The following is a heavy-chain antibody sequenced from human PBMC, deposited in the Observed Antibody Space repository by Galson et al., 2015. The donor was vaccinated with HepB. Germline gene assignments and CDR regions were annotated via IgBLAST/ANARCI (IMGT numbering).Heavy chain of an antibody. D-gene: IGHD6-19*01. J-gene: IGHJ6*02. Sequence: SGYTFSDYYIHWVRQAPGRGLEWMGRISPNDGGTDFPRRFQGRVTMTRDTSISTAYMGLSRLRSDDTAVYYCARSSRYGAVAGTNPYYYYYGMDVWGRGTTVTVSS. CDR3: ARSSRYGAVAGTNPYYYYYGMDV. V-gene: IGHV1-2*06. CDR2: ISPNDGGT. CDR1: GYTFSDYY.